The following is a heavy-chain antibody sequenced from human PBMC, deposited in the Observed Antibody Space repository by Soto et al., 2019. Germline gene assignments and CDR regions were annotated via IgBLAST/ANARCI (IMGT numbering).Heavy chain of an antibody. CDR3: AKEDYGGRSTRFVC. CDR1: GFTFSSYA. V-gene: IGHV3-23*01. D-gene: IGHD4-17*01. J-gene: IGHJ4*02. CDR2: MSGSGGST. Sequence: EVQLLESGGGLVQPGGSLRLSCAASGFTFSSYAMSWVSQGPGKGLEWVSSMSGSGGSTYYADSVKGRFTISTDNFNNTLYLQMNSLRVEDTDVYYCAKEDYGGRSTRFVCWGQGTLVTVSS.